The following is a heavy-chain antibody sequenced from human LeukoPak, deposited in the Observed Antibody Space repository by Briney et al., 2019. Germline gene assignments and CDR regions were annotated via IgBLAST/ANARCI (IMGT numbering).Heavy chain of an antibody. CDR2: IIPIFGTA. CDR3: ARVSYGSGSSSY. Sequence: ASVKVSCKASGGTFSSYANSWVRQAPGQGLEWMGGIIPIFGTANYAQKFQGRVTVTADESTSTAYMELSSLRSEDTAVYYCARVSYGSGSSSYWGQGTLVTVSS. J-gene: IGHJ4*02. D-gene: IGHD3-10*01. CDR1: GGTFSSYA. V-gene: IGHV1-69*01.